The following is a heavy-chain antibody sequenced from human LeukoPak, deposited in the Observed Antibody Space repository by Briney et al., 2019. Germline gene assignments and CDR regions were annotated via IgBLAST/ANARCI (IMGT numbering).Heavy chain of an antibody. Sequence: ASVKLSCKASGHTFTRYYIHWVRQAPGQGLEWRGWINPHSGGTNYAQKFQGGVTMTRDTSITTAYMELSSLRSDDTAVYYCARDVGEYCSSTNCYASHYWGQGTLVTVSS. J-gene: IGHJ4*02. CDR2: INPHSGGT. D-gene: IGHD2-2*01. CDR3: ARDVGEYCSSTNCYASHY. CDR1: GHTFTRYY. V-gene: IGHV1-2*02.